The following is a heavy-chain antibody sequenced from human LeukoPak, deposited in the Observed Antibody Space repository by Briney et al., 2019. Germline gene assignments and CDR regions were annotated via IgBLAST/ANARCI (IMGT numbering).Heavy chain of an antibody. V-gene: IGHV3-33*01. CDR2: IWYDGSHR. CDR1: GFTFSSHG. D-gene: IGHD5-24*01. J-gene: IGHJ4*02. Sequence: GGSLRLSCVASGFTFSSHGMHWVRQAPGKRLGWVAVIWYDGSHRYYPDSVKGRFTISRDNSKNTLFLQMDSLRVDDTAVYYCVRDNAAADGALDYWGQGSLVTVSS. CDR3: VRDNAAADGALDY.